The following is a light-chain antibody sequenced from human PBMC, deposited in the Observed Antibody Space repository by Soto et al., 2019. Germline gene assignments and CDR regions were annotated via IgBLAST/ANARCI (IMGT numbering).Light chain of an antibody. CDR1: SSDVGRYDY. CDR2: GVT. J-gene: IGLJ1*01. CDR3: SSYVGSNTYV. Sequence: QSVLTQPPSASGSPGQSVTFSCTGTSSDVGRYDYVSWYQQHPGKAPKLLIYGVTRRPSGVPDRFSGSKSGNTASLTVSGLQAEDEAYYYCSSYVGSNTYVFGTGTKVTVL. V-gene: IGLV2-8*01.